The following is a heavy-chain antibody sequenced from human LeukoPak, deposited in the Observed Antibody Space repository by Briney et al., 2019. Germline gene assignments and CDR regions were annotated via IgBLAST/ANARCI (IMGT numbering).Heavy chain of an antibody. Sequence: PSETLSLTCAVYGGSFSGYYWSWIRQPPGKGLEWIGEINHSGSTNYNPSLKSRVTISVDTSKNQFSLKLSSVTAADTAVYYCARGGWPNDYWGQGTLVTVSS. CDR1: GGSFSGYY. D-gene: IGHD2-15*01. CDR3: ARGGWPNDY. V-gene: IGHV4-34*01. J-gene: IGHJ4*02. CDR2: INHSGST.